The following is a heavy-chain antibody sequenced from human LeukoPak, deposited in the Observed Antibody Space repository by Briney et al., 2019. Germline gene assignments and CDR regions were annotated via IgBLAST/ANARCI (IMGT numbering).Heavy chain of an antibody. Sequence: PGGSLRLSCASSGFIFSSYLMHWVRQAPGKGLVWVSRTNGDGSSTSYAESVKGRFTISRDNAKNTLYLQMNSLRAEDTAVYYCARSQLGGYFDYWGQGTLVTVPS. CDR3: ARSQLGGYFDY. CDR2: TNGDGSST. CDR1: GFIFSSYL. J-gene: IGHJ4*02. D-gene: IGHD5-24*01. V-gene: IGHV3-74*01.